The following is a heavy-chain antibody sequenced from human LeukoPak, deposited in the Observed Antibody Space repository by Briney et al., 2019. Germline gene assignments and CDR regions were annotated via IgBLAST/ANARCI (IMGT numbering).Heavy chain of an antibody. CDR3: ARQDSKVGAYTGPYYFDY. V-gene: IGHV4-4*07. J-gene: IGHJ4*02. Sequence: SETLSLTCTVSGGSISSFYWNWIRQPAGKGLEWIGRIYSSGSTHDNPSLKSRVTMSVDTSKNQVSLKVSSVTAADTAVYYCARQDSKVGAYTGPYYFDYWGQGTLVTVSS. D-gene: IGHD1-26*01. CDR2: IYSSGST. CDR1: GGSISSFY.